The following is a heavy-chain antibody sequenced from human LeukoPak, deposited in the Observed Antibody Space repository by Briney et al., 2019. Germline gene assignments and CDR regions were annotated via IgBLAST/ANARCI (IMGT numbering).Heavy chain of an antibody. V-gene: IGHV1-46*01. CDR1: GYTLTSYY. CDR2: INPSGGGT. J-gene: IGHJ4*02. CDR3: ARWQSGTSSEMFDY. D-gene: IGHD6-6*01. Sequence: GASVKVSCKASGYTLTSYYIHWLRQAPGQGLEWMGVINPSGGGTTYAQKSQGRVTMTRDTSTSTVYMELSSLRSEDTAVYYCARWQSGTSSEMFDYWGQGTLVTVSS.